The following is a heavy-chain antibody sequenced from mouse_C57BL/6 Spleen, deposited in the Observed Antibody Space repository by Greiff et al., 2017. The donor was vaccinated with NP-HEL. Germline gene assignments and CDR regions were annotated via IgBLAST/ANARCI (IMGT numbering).Heavy chain of an antibody. Sequence: QVQLQQSGAELVRPGASVTLSCKASGYTFTDYEMHWVKQTPVHGLEWIGAIDPETGGTAYNQKFKGKAILTADKSSSTAYMELRSLTSEDSAVYDCTPYCYGRSWFAYWGQGTLVTVSA. CDR2: IDPETGGT. V-gene: IGHV1-15*01. J-gene: IGHJ3*01. CDR1: GYTFTDYE. CDR3: TPYCYGRSWFAY. D-gene: IGHD1-1*01.